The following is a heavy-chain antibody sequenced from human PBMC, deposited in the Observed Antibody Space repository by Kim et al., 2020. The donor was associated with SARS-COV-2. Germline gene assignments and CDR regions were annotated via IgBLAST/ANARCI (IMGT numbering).Heavy chain of an antibody. CDR2: INHSGST. V-gene: IGHV4-34*01. CDR3: AVDESRYYDSSGYHN. Sequence: SETLSLTCAVYGGSFSGYYWSWIRQPPGKGLEWIGEINHSGSTKYNPSLKSQVTISVDTSKNQFSLKLSSVTAADTAVYYCAVDESRYYDSSGYHNWGQGTLVTVSS. CDR1: GGSFSGYY. D-gene: IGHD3-22*01. J-gene: IGHJ4*02.